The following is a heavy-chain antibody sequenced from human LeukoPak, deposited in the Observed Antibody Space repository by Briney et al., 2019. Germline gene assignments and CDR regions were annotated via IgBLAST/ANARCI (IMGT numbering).Heavy chain of an antibody. D-gene: IGHD3-9*01. J-gene: IGHJ5*02. V-gene: IGHV1-46*01. CDR1: GYTFTSYY. CDR2: INPSGGST. Sequence: GASVKVSCKASGYTFTSYYMHWVRQAPGQGLEWMGIINPSGGSTSYAQKFQGRVTMTRDMSTSTVYMELSSLRSEDTAVYYCARAHYDILTGYYVNWFDPWGQGTLVTVPS. CDR3: ARAHYDILTGYYVNWFDP.